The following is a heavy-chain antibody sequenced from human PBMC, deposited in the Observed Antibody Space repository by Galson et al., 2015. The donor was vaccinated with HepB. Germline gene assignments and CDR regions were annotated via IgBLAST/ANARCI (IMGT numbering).Heavy chain of an antibody. Sequence: SLRLSCAASGFTFSGSAMHWVRQASGKGLERVGRIRSKANSYATAYAASVKGRFTISRDDSKNTAYLQMNSLKTEDTAVYYCTRHLDADYWGQGTLVTVSS. CDR1: GFTFSGSA. CDR3: TRHLDADY. J-gene: IGHJ4*02. V-gene: IGHV3-73*01. CDR2: IRSKANSYAT.